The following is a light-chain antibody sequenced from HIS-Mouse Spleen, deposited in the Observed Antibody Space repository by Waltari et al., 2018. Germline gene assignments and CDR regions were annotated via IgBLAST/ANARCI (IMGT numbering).Light chain of an antibody. CDR1: SSDVGSYNL. CDR3: CSYAGSSTVYV. CDR2: EGS. Sequence: QSALTQPASVSGSPGQSITISCTGTSSDVGSYNLFSWYQQHPGKAPKLLIYEGSKRPSGVSNRFSGSKSGNTASLTISGLQAEDEADYYCCSYAGSSTVYVFGTGTKVTVL. V-gene: IGLV2-23*03. J-gene: IGLJ1*01.